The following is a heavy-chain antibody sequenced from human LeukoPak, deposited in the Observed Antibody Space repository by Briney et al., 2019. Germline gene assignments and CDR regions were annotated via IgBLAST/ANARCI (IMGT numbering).Heavy chain of an antibody. Sequence: GGSLRLSCAASGFIFSSYWMTWVRQAPGKGLEWVANIKQAGSESSYVDSVKGRFTISRDNSKNTLYLQVNSLRAENTAVYFCAKDRAYTIFGVAPTPFDYWGQGTLVTVSS. D-gene: IGHD3-3*01. CDR1: GFIFSSYW. J-gene: IGHJ4*02. CDR3: AKDRAYTIFGVAPTPFDY. CDR2: IKQAGSES. V-gene: IGHV3-7*03.